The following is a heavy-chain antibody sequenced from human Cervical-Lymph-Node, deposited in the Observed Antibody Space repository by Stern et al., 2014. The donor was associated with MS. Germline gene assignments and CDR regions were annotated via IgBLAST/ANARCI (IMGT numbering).Heavy chain of an antibody. CDR3: ARGSGAFDN. CDR2: ISGTGGST. Sequence: DQLVESGGGLVKPGGSLRLSCVASGFSFSDYYMSWIRQPPGKGLGQTSYISGTGGSTHYADSVKGRFAISRDNANNSVYLQMSSLRVEDTAIYYCARGSGAFDNWGLGILVTVSS. CDR1: GFSFSDYY. V-gene: IGHV3-11*01. J-gene: IGHJ4*02.